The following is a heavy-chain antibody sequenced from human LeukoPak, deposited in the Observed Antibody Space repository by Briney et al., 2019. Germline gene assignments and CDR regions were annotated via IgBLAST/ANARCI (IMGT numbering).Heavy chain of an antibody. J-gene: IGHJ5*02. V-gene: IGHV1-18*04. CDR2: ISAYNGNT. CDR3: AMLGRTVPVHRNWFDP. D-gene: IGHD2-2*01. Sequence: ASVKVSCKASGYTFTSYGISWVRQAPGQGLEWMGWISAYNGNTNYAQKLQGRVTMTTDTSTSTAYMELRSLRSDDTAVYYCAMLGRTVPVHRNWFDPWGQETLVTVSS. CDR1: GYTFTSYG.